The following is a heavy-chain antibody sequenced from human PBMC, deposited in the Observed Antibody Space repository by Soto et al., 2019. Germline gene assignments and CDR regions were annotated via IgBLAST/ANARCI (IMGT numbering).Heavy chain of an antibody. CDR1: GGSISNVGYY. D-gene: IGHD2-2*01. CDR3: ARVMAAMQNWLDP. Sequence: QVQLQESGPGLVKPSQTLSLTCTVSGGSISNVGYYWSWIRQPPGKGLEWIGFVYHTGTTYYNSSLRSRVSISIATSKSQFSLKLNSVTAADTAVYYCARVMAAMQNWLDPWGQGTLVTVSP. J-gene: IGHJ5*02. V-gene: IGHV4-30-4*01. CDR2: VYHTGTT.